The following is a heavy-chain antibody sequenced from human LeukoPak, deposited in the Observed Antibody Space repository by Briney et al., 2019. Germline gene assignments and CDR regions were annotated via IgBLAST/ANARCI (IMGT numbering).Heavy chain of an antibody. D-gene: IGHD2-15*01. CDR2: IYYSGST. J-gene: IGHJ3*02. CDR1: GGSISSYY. Sequence: SETLSLTCTVPGGSISSYYWSWIRQPPGKGLEWIGYIYYSGSTNYNPSLKSRVTISVDTSKNQFSLKLSSVTAADTAVYYCARTKDIVVAGGYAFDIWGEGTMVTVSS. CDR3: ARTKDIVVAGGYAFDI. V-gene: IGHV4-59*01.